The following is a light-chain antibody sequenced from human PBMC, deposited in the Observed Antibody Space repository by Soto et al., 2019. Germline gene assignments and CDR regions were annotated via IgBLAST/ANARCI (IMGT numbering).Light chain of an antibody. CDR1: QSLLHITGETF. CDR3: MQSTQRPPT. CDR2: EVS. V-gene: IGKV2D-29*02. J-gene: IGKJ5*01. Sequence: DVVMTQTPLSLSVAPGQPASISCKSSQSLLHITGETFLFWYLQKPVQSPQLLIDEVSTRVSGVPDRFSGSGSWTAFTLDISRVETDDVGIYYGMQSTQRPPTFGQGTRLGIE.